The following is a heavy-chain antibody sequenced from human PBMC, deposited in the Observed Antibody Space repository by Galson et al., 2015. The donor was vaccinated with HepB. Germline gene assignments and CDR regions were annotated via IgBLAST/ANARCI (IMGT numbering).Heavy chain of an antibody. CDR1: GFTVSSNY. CDR2: IYSGGST. Sequence: SLRLSCAASGFTVSSNYMSWVRQAPGKGLEWVPVIYSGGSTCYADSVKGRFTISRDNSKNTLYLQMNSLRAEDTAVYYCARSDYGDYVGAFDIWGQGTMVTVSS. J-gene: IGHJ3*02. D-gene: IGHD4-17*01. CDR3: ARSDYGDYVGAFDI. V-gene: IGHV3-53*01.